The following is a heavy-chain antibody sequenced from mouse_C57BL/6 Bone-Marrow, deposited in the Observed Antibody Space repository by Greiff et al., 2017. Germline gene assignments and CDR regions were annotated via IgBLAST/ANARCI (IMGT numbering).Heavy chain of an antibody. CDR3: ARKDYDLYYAMDY. CDR1: GYTFTSYW. V-gene: IGHV1-55*01. J-gene: IGHJ4*01. Sequence: QVQLQQPGAELVKPGASVKMSCKASGYTFTSYWITWVRQRPGQGLEWIGDIYPGSGSTKYNEKFKSKATLTVDTSSSTAYMQLSSLTSEDSAVYYCARKDYDLYYAMDYWGQGTSVTVSS. D-gene: IGHD2-4*01. CDR2: IYPGSGST.